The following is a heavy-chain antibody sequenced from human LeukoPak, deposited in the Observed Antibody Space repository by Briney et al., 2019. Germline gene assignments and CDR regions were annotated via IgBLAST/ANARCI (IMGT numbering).Heavy chain of an antibody. CDR3: ATGMGCSSTSCYQVGYYYYYMDV. CDR2: FDPEDGET. D-gene: IGHD2-2*01. Sequence: ASVKVSCKVSGYTLTELSMHWVRQAPGKGLEWMGGFDPEDGETIYAQKFQGRVTMTEDTSTDTAYMELSSLRSEDTAVYYCATGMGCSSTSCYQVGYYYYYMDVWGKGTTVTVSS. CDR1: GYTLTELS. V-gene: IGHV1-24*01. J-gene: IGHJ6*03.